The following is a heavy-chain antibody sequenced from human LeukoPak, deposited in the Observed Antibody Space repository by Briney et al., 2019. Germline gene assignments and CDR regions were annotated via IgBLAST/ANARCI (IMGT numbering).Heavy chain of an antibody. V-gene: IGHV3-7*03. D-gene: IGHD3-9*01. J-gene: IGHJ4*02. Sequence: GGFLRLSCAASGFTFSSYWMSWVRQAPGKGLEWVANIKQDGSERYYVDSVKGRFTISRDNAKNSLYLQMNSLRAEDTAVYYCAKDPLRYFDWLSYPDYWGQGTLVTVSS. CDR1: GFTFSSYW. CDR2: IKQDGSER. CDR3: AKDPLRYFDWLSYPDY.